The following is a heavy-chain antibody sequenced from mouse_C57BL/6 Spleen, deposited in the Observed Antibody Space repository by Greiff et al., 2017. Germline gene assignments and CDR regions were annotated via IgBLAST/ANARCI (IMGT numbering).Heavy chain of an antibody. Sequence: EVQLQQSGGGLVKPGGSLKLSCAASGFTFSSYAMSWVRQTPEKRLEWVATISDGGSYTYYPDNVKGRFTISRDNAKNNLYLQMSHLKSEDTAMYYCRVASGAMDYWGQGTSVTVSS. V-gene: IGHV5-4*01. J-gene: IGHJ4*01. CDR3: RVASGAMDY. CDR2: ISDGGSYT. D-gene: IGHD1-3*01. CDR1: GFTFSSYA.